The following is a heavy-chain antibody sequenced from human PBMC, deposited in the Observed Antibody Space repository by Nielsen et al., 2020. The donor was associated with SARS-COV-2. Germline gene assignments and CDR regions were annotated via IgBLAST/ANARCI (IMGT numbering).Heavy chain of an antibody. V-gene: IGHV3-30*04. CDR3: ARGRYASLDQ. CDR2: ISYDGSNK. D-gene: IGHD3-9*01. J-gene: IGHJ4*02. CDR1: GFTFSSYA. Sequence: GESLKISCAASGFTFSSYAMHWVRQVPGKGLEWVAVISYDGSNKYHADSVKGRFTISRDNAKNTVYLQMNSLRAEDTAVFYCARGRYASLDQWGQGTLVTVSS.